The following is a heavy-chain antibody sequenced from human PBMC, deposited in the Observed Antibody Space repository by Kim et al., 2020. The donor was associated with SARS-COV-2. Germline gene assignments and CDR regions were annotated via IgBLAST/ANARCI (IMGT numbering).Heavy chain of an antibody. D-gene: IGHD6-13*01. CDR1: GFTFNRYG. J-gene: IGHJ6*02. V-gene: IGHV3-30*18. Sequence: GGSLRLSCAASGFTFNRYGMHWVRQAPGKGLEWVALMSYDGSNKYYADSVKGRFTISRDNSKNTLSLQMNSLRAEDTAVYYCAKDLLNSWLGRYGMDVWGQGTTVTVSS. CDR2: MSYDGSNK. CDR3: AKDLLNSWLGRYGMDV.